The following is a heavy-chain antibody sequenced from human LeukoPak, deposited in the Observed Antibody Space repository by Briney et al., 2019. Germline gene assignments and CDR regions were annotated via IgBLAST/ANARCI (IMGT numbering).Heavy chain of an antibody. Sequence: YPSETLSLTCTVSGGSISSYYWSWIRQPPGKGLEWIGYIYYSGSTNYNPSLKSRVTISVYTSKNQFSLKLSSVTAADTAVYYCARGSGIAAAGTLDYWGQGTLVTVSS. D-gene: IGHD6-13*01. V-gene: IGHV4-59*01. J-gene: IGHJ4*02. CDR1: GGSISSYY. CDR2: IYYSGST. CDR3: ARGSGIAAAGTLDY.